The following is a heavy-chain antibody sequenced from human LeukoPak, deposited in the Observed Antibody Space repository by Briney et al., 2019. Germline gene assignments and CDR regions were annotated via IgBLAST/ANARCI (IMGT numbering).Heavy chain of an antibody. Sequence: SVNVSCEASVGTFSSYAISWVRQAPGQGLEWMGGIIPIFGTANYAQKLQGRVTTTADKSTSTAYMELSSLTSEDTAVYYCAASLGDWYFDLWGRGTLVTVSS. CDR3: AASLGDWYFDL. J-gene: IGHJ2*01. CDR1: VGTFSSYA. CDR2: IIPIFGTA. V-gene: IGHV1-69*06. D-gene: IGHD2-21*01.